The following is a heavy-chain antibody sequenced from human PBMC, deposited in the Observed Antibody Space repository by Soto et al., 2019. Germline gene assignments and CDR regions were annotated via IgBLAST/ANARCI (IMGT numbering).Heavy chain of an antibody. CDR3: ARRQIDSRSWYLNWFDP. CDR2: IYYSGST. D-gene: IGHD6-13*01. Sequence: PSETLSLTCTVSGGSISSSSYYWGWIRQPPGKGLEWIGSIYYSGSTYYNPSLKSRVTISVDTSKNQFSLKLSSVTAADTAVYYCARRQIDSRSWYLNWFDPWGQGTLGTVS. J-gene: IGHJ5*02. CDR1: GGSISSSSYY. V-gene: IGHV4-39*01.